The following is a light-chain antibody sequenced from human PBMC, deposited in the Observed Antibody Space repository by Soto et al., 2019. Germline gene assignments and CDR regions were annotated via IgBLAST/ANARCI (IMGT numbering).Light chain of an antibody. J-gene: IGLJ1*01. CDR1: SSDVGGYNY. CDR3: SSYTSSSTGV. Sequence: CTGTSSDVGGYNYVSWYQQHPGKAPKLMIYDVSNRPSGVSNRFSGSKSGNTASLTISGLQAEDEADYYCSSYTSSSTGVFGTG. CDR2: DVS. V-gene: IGLV2-14*04.